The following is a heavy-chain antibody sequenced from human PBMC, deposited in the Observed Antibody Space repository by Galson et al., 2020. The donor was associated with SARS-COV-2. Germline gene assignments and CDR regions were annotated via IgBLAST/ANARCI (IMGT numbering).Heavy chain of an antibody. CDR2: IYYSGST. CDR3: ARTQGRGSWYLYY. Sequence: SETLSLTCTVSGGSVRSGSYYWSWIRQPPGKGLEWIGYIYYSGSTNYNPSLKSRVTIAVDTSKNQFPLKLSSVTAADTAVYYCARTQGRGSWYLYYWGQGTLVTVSS. V-gene: IGHV4-61*01. D-gene: IGHD6-13*01. CDR1: GGSVRSGSYY. J-gene: IGHJ4*02.